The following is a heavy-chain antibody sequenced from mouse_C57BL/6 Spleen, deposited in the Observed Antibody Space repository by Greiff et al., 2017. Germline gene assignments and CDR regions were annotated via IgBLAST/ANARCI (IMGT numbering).Heavy chain of an antibody. CDR3: ARSSSSGPLDY. CDR2: IYPGDGDT. V-gene: IGHV1-82*01. CDR1: GYAFSSSW. J-gene: IGHJ2*01. D-gene: IGHD3-2*02. Sequence: VQLQQSGPELVKPGASVKISCKASGYAFSSSWMNWVKQRPGQGLEWIGRIYPGDGDTNYNGKFKGKATLTADKSSSTAYMQLSSLTSEDSAVYYCARSSSSGPLDYWGQGTTLTVSS.